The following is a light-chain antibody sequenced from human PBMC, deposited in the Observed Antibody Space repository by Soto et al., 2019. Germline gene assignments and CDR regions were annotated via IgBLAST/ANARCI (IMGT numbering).Light chain of an antibody. CDR3: CSSTCISTLI. Sequence: QSVLTQPASVSGTPGQSITISCTGTTSDIGTYTYVSWYQQPAGNAPKLIIYEVSHRPSAVSTRFSGSKSGSTACLPISGLHAEDEARHYCCSSTCISTLIFATGTKGTVL. CDR2: EVS. V-gene: IGLV2-14*01. CDR1: TSDIGTYTY. J-gene: IGLJ1*01.